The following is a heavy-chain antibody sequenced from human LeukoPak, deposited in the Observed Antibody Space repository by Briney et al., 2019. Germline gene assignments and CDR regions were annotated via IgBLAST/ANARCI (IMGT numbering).Heavy chain of an antibody. CDR1: GYTFTSYY. D-gene: IGHD3-3*01. CDR2: INPSGGST. V-gene: IGHV1-46*01. J-gene: IGHJ4*02. CDR3: AFGSGYYYFDY. Sequence: ASVKVSCKTSGYTFTSYYMHWVRQAPGQGLEWMGIINPSGGSTSYAQKFQGRVTMTSDTSTSSVYMELSSLRSEDTAVYYCAFGSGYYYFDYWGQGTLVTVSS.